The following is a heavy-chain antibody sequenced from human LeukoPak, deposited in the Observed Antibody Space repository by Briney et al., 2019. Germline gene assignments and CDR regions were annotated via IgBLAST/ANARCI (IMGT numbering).Heavy chain of an antibody. CDR2: INHSGST. CDR3: ARGRGTGTTFFYFDY. Sequence: SETLSLTCAVYGGSFSGYYWSRIRQPPGKGLEWIGEINHSGSTNYNPSLKSRVTISVDTSKNQFSLKLSSVTAADTAVYYCARGRGTGTTFFYFDYWGQGTLVTVSS. CDR1: GGSFSGYY. V-gene: IGHV4-34*01. D-gene: IGHD1-1*01. J-gene: IGHJ4*02.